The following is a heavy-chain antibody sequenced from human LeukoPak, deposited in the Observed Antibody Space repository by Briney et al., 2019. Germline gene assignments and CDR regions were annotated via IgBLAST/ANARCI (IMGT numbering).Heavy chain of an antibody. Sequence: GGSLRLSCAASEFTFVRYAMNWVRQAPGKGLEWVSYISSSSAKIDYAESVKGRFTISRDNSKNTLYLQMNSLRAEDTAVYYCARDSSYCSSTSCSNWFDPWGQGTLVTVSS. CDR2: ISSSSAKI. J-gene: IGHJ5*02. D-gene: IGHD2-2*01. CDR3: ARDSSYCSSTSCSNWFDP. V-gene: IGHV3-48*01. CDR1: EFTFVRYA.